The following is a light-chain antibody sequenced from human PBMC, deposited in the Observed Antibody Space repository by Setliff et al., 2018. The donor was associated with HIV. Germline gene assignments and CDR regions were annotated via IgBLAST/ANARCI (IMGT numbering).Light chain of an antibody. CDR2: DVS. CDR1: SSDVGGYNC. Sequence: QSALIQPASLSGSPGQSITISCTGTSSDVGGYNCVSWYQQHPGKAPKLMIYDVSNRPSGVSNRFSGSKSGNTASLTISGLQAEDEADYYCSSNTSKSTYVFGSGTKVTVL. CDR3: SSNTSKSTYV. V-gene: IGLV2-14*03. J-gene: IGLJ1*01.